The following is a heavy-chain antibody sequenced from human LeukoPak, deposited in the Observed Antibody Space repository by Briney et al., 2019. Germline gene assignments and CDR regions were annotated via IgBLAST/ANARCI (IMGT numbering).Heavy chain of an antibody. V-gene: IGHV1-69*13. J-gene: IGHJ5*02. D-gene: IGHD1-1*01. CDR3: ARGGTILNWFDP. CDR2: IIPIFGRA. Sequence: SVKVSCKTSGGTFSSEAFIWVRQAPGQGLEWMGGIIPIFGRADYAQKFQDIVTITADESTSTVYMELSSLRSEDTAVYYCARGGTILNWFDPWGQGTLVTVSS. CDR1: GGTFSSEA.